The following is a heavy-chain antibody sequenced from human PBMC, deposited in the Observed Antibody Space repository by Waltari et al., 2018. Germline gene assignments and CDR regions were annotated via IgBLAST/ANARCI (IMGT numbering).Heavy chain of an antibody. CDR1: GGSISSGGYS. CDR3: ARGLGVEVFDY. J-gene: IGHJ4*02. CDR2: IYHSGTP. Sequence: QLQLQESGSGLVKPSQTLSLTCAVSGGSISSGGYSWSWIRQPPGKGLEWIGYIYHSGTPYYTPSPKVRFTISVARSKNQSSLNLSSVPAAATAVYYCARGLGVEVFDYWGQGTLVTVSS. V-gene: IGHV4-30-2*01. D-gene: IGHD3-16*01.